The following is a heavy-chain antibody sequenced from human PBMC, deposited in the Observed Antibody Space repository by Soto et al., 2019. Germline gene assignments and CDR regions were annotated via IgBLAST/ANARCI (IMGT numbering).Heavy chain of an antibody. CDR2: IKTDGSET. V-gene: IGHV3-7*03. CDR1: GFTFSSFW. Sequence: PGGSLGLSCAASGFTFSSFWMSWVRQAPGKGLEWVANIKTDGSETHYVDSVKGRFTISRDNPKTSLFLQMNSLRVEDTAVYFCTSDRYPRFYNGSGSYPYYWGQGTPVTVS. CDR3: TSDRYPRFYNGSGSYPYY. D-gene: IGHD3-10*01. J-gene: IGHJ4*02.